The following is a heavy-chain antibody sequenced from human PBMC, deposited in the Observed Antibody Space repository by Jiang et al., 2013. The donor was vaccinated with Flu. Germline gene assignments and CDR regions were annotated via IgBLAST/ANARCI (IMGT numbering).Heavy chain of an antibody. CDR2: IYKSGST. V-gene: IGHV4-30-4*01. Sequence: GSGLVKPSQTLSLTCSVSGASINSGDFYWNWIRQPPGKGLEWIGHIYKSGSTYYSPSLKSRVSISRDTSNNEFSLKLTSVTAADTAVYYCARVEQNYYDSSGYPTWGQGTLVTVSS. CDR3: ARVEQNYYDSSGYPT. D-gene: IGHD3-22*01. CDR1: GASINSGDFY. J-gene: IGHJ5*02.